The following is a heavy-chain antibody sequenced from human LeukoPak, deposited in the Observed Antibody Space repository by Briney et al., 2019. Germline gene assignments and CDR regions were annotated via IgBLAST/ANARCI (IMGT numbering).Heavy chain of an antibody. Sequence: GGSLRLSCAASGFTFSSNSMNWVRQAPGKGLEWVSYISSSSSTIYYADSVKGRFTISRDNAKNSLYPQMNSLRAEDTAVYYCARGRSGYQFDYWGQGTLVTVSS. CDR1: GFTFSSNS. CDR2: ISSSSSTI. D-gene: IGHD2-2*01. CDR3: ARGRSGYQFDY. V-gene: IGHV3-48*04. J-gene: IGHJ4*02.